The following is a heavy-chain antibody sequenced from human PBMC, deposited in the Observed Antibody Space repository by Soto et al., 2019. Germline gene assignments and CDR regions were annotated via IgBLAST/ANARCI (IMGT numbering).Heavy chain of an antibody. J-gene: IGHJ6*02. V-gene: IGHV3-30-3*01. D-gene: IGHD6-25*01. CDR1: GFNFNDFA. CDR2: ISNDGSST. CDR3: ARPQRPKRYYFGLDV. Sequence: GGSLRLSCAASGFNFNDFAIHWVRQCPGKGLEWVAVISNDGSSTHYADSVKGHFTISRDNSKNTVYLQMTSLREEDTAVYYCARPQRPKRYYFGLDVWGPGTTVTVSS.